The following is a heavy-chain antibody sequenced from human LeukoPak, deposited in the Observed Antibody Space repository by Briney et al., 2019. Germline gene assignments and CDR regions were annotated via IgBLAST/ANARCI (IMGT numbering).Heavy chain of an antibody. CDR2: IKQDGSEK. CDR1: GITLSTYW. Sequence: SGGSLRLSCAGSGITLSTYWMSWIRKAPGKGLEWVGNIKQDGSEKYFVDSLRGRFTISRDNAKNSLFLQMNSLRAEDTAVYYCARDQGAFDMWGQGTMVTVSS. CDR3: ARDQGAFDM. V-gene: IGHV3-7*05. J-gene: IGHJ3*02.